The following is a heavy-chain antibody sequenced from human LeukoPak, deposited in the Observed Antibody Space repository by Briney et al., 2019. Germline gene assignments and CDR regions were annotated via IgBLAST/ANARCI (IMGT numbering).Heavy chain of an antibody. CDR2: INHSGST. CDR3: ARARSGYYYYYYMDV. D-gene: IGHD3-3*01. CDR1: GGSFSGYY. Sequence: SETLSLTCAVYGGSFSGYYWSWTRQPPGKGLEWIGEINHSGSTNYNPSLKSRVTISVDTPKNQFSLKLSSVTAADTAVYYCARARSGYYYYYYMDVRGRGTTVTVSS. J-gene: IGHJ6*03. V-gene: IGHV4-34*01.